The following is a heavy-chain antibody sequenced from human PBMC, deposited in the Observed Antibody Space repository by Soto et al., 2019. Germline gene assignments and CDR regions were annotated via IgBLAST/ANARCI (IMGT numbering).Heavy chain of an antibody. J-gene: IGHJ4*02. V-gene: IGHV3-72*01. Sequence: EVQLVESGGGLVQPGGSLKLSCTVSGFTFNDYYMDWVRQAPGKGLEWVGRSRNKANSYTTEYAASVKGRFTVSRDESKNSLNLQINSLKTEDTAIYYCVRGHNSFDHWGQGTLVTVSS. CDR1: GFTFNDYY. CDR2: SRNKANSYTT. CDR3: VRGHNSFDH.